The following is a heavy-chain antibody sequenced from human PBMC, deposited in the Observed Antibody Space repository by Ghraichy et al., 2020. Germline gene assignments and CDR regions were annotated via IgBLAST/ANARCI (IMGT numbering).Heavy chain of an antibody. J-gene: IGHJ2*01. Sequence: SCAASEFTFSTYSMNWVRQAPGKGLEWVSSITSTNNNKHYADSVKGRFTISRDNAKNSLYLQMNSLRAEDTALYYCAREVSPVRGVSYWYFDLWGRGTLVTVSS. D-gene: IGHD3-10*01. CDR2: ITSTNNNK. CDR3: AREVSPVRGVSYWYFDL. V-gene: IGHV3-21*01. CDR1: EFTFSTYS.